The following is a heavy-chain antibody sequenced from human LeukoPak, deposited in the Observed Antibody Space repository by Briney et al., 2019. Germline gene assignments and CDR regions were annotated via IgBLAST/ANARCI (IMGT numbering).Heavy chain of an antibody. Sequence: PSETLSLTCAVHGGSSSTYYWSWIRQPPGKGLEWMGEINHSGETRYNPSLKSRVTISVDTSKSQFSLKLSSVTAADTAVYFCARYSYGTYYFDSWGQGTLVTVSS. CDR1: GGSSSTYY. CDR2: INHSGET. CDR3: ARYSYGTYYFDS. V-gene: IGHV4-34*01. D-gene: IGHD5-18*01. J-gene: IGHJ4*02.